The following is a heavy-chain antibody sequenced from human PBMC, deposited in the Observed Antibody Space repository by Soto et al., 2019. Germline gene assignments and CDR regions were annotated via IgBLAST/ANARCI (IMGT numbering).Heavy chain of an antibody. CDR2: INPNSGGT. J-gene: IGHJ5*02. CDR3: ARDPDYYGSGSRKESNWFDP. Sequence: ASVKVSCKASGYTFTGYYMHWVRQAPGQGLEWMGWINPNSGGTNYAQKFQGRVTMTRDTSISTAYMELSRLRSDGTAVYYCARDPDYYGSGSRKESNWFDPWGQGTLVTVSS. V-gene: IGHV1-2*02. CDR1: GYTFTGYY. D-gene: IGHD3-10*01.